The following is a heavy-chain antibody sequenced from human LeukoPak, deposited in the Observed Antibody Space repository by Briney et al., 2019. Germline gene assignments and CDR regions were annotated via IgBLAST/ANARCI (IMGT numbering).Heavy chain of an antibody. CDR1: GGSISSSSYY. Sequence: SETLSLTCTVSGGSISSSSYYWGWIRQPPGKGLEWIGSIYYSGSTYYNPSLKSRVTISVDTSKNQFSLKLSSVTAADTAVYYCARAAGPADIAAAGTPGYYYYYMDVWGKGTTVTVSS. J-gene: IGHJ6*03. D-gene: IGHD6-13*01. CDR3: ARAAGPADIAAAGTPGYYYYYMDV. CDR2: IYYSGST. V-gene: IGHV4-39*07.